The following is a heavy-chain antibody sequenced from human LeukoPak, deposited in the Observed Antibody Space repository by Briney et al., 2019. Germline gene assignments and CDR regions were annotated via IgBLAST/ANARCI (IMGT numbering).Heavy chain of an antibody. CDR3: ARLVASYGDYYYGMDV. V-gene: IGHV5-51*01. CDR2: IYPGGSDT. D-gene: IGHD5-18*01. J-gene: IGHJ6*02. CDR1: GYSFTSYW. Sequence: GESLKISCKGSGYSFTSYWIGWVRQMPGKGLEWMGIIYPGGSDTRYSPSFQGQVTISADKSISTAYLQWSSLKASDTAMYYCARLVASYGDYYYGMDVWGQGTTVTVSS.